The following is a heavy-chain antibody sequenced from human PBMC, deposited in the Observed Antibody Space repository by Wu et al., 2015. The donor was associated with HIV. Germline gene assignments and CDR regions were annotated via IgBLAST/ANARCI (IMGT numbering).Heavy chain of an antibody. Sequence: QVQLVQSGAEVKKPGASMRVSCKASGYTFTSYYIHWVRQAPGPGLEWMGIIDPSGGSTSFAQKFQGRVTITADESTKKAYMELRSLRSEDTAVYYCARGQNGNDQWGPGTLVTVSS. CDR3: ARGQNGNDQ. D-gene: IGHD5-12*01. J-gene: IGHJ4*02. CDR1: GYTFTSYY. V-gene: IGHV1-46*01. CDR2: IDPSGGST.